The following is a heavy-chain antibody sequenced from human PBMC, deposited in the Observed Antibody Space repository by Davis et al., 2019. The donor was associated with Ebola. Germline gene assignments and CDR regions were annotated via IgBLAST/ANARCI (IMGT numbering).Heavy chain of an antibody. V-gene: IGHV3-33*01. J-gene: IGHJ4*02. Sequence: GESLKISCAASGFTFSSYVMHLVRQAPGKGLEWVAVIWYDGSNKYYADSVKGRFTISRDNSKNTLYLQMNSLRAEDTDVYYCARGRRYVGDSIDYWGQGTLVTVSS. D-gene: IGHD2-21*01. CDR1: GFTFSSYV. CDR2: IWYDGSNK. CDR3: ARGRRYVGDSIDY.